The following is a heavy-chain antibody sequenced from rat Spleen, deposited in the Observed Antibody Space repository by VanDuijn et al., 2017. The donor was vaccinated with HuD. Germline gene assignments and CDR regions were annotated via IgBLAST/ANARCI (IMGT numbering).Heavy chain of an antibody. CDR3: ARSVFDY. Sequence: EVQLVESGGGLVQPGGSLKLSCAASGFTFNDYYMAWVRQAPTKGLEWVATINYDGSSTNYRDSVKGRFTISRDNAKSTLYLQMDSLRSEDTATYYCARSVFDYWGQGVMVTVSS. CDR1: GFTFNDYY. J-gene: IGHJ2*01. V-gene: IGHV5-7*01. CDR2: INYDGSST.